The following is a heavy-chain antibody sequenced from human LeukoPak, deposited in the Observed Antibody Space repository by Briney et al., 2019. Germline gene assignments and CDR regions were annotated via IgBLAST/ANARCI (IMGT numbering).Heavy chain of an antibody. CDR3: VRDSSFAFDY. CDR2: IWDSSRIT. CDR1: GFTFGSYS. Sequence: GVSLRLSCAASGFTFGSYSMNWVRQAPGKGLEWLSYIWDSSRITYRADSVKGRFTISRDNAKSSLYLQMNSLRDEDTAVYYCVRDSSFAFDYWGQGILVTDSS. D-gene: IGHD2/OR15-2a*01. J-gene: IGHJ4*02. V-gene: IGHV3-48*02.